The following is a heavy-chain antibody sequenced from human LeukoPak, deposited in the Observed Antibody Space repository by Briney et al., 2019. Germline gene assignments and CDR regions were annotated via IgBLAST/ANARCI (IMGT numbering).Heavy chain of an antibody. CDR3: ARGIYGVPGN. CDR1: GYTFTGYY. J-gene: IGHJ4*02. Sequence: ASVKVSCKASGYTFTGYYMHWVRQAPGQGLEWMGWMNPNSGNTGYAQKFQGRITMTRNTSITTAYMELSSLRSEDTAMYYCARGIYGVPGNWGQGTLVTVSS. V-gene: IGHV1-8*02. D-gene: IGHD4-17*01. CDR2: MNPNSGNT.